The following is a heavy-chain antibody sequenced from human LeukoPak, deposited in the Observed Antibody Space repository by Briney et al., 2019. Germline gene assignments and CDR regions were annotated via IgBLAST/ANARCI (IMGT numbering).Heavy chain of an antibody. CDR2: INPSGGST. CDR1: GYTFTSYY. D-gene: IGHD5-18*01. Sequence: GASVKVSCKASGYTFTSYYMHWVRQAPGQGLEWMGIINPSGGSTSYAQKFQGRVTMTRDMSTSTVYMELSSLRSDDTAVYYCARGDTAMGSFRPYYFDYWGQGTLVTVSS. CDR3: ARGDTAMGSFRPYYFDY. V-gene: IGHV1-46*01. J-gene: IGHJ4*02.